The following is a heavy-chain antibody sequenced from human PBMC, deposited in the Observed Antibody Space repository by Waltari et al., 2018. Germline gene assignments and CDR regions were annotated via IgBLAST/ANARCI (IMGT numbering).Heavy chain of an antibody. Sequence: QVQLVQSGAEVKKPGSSVKVSCKASGGNFSSYAISWVRQAPGQGLEWMGGIIPIFGTANYAQKFQGRVTITADESTSTAYMELSSLRSEDTAVYYCARVASFGVVIPLGAFDIWGQGTMVTVSS. CDR3: ARVASFGVVIPLGAFDI. CDR1: GGNFSSYA. V-gene: IGHV1-69*12. J-gene: IGHJ3*02. CDR2: IIPIFGTA. D-gene: IGHD3-3*01.